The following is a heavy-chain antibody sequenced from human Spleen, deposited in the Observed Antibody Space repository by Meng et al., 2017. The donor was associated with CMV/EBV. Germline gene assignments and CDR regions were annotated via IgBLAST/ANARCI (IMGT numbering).Heavy chain of an antibody. J-gene: IGHJ4*02. CDR1: GYTFTNYG. CDR3: ARALDPTYFDY. Sequence: CKTSGYTFTNYGISWMRQAPGQGLEYMGWSNPYNGNTKYVQTFQGRVTMTTDTSTNTAYMELRSLRSDDTAIYFCARALDPTYFDYWGQGTLVTVSS. CDR2: SNPYNGNT. D-gene: IGHD3-9*01. V-gene: IGHV1-18*01.